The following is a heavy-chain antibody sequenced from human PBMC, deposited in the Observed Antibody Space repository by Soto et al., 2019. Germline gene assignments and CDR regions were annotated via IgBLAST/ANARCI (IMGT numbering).Heavy chain of an antibody. CDR2: ISYDGNNK. CDR3: AKDIEEVVYYYGMDV. CDR1: GFTFSSYG. Sequence: QVQLVESGGGVVQPGKSLRLSCAASGFTFSSYGMHWFRQAPGKGLEWVALISYDGNNKYYADSVKGRFTIARDNSKNTLFLQMNGLSAEDTAVYYCAKDIEEVVYYYGMDVWGQGTTVTVSS. V-gene: IGHV3-30*18. D-gene: IGHD1-26*01. J-gene: IGHJ6*02.